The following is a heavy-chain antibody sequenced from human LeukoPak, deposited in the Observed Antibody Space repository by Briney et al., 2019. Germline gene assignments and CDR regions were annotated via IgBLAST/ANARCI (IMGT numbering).Heavy chain of an antibody. CDR1: GYTFTGYY. CDR3: ASWWELGGYFDY. CDR2: INPNSGGT. Sequence: ASVKVSCKASGYTFTGYYMHWVRQAPGQGLEWMGWINPNSGGTNYAQKFQGRVTMTRDTPISTAYMELSRLRSDDTAVYYCASWWELGGYFDYWGQGTLVTVSS. D-gene: IGHD1-26*01. V-gene: IGHV1-2*02. J-gene: IGHJ4*02.